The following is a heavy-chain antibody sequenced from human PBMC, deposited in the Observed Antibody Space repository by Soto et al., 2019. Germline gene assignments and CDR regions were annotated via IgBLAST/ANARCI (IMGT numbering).Heavy chain of an antibody. D-gene: IGHD3-3*01. Sequence: PGGSLRLSCAASGFTFSSYSMNWVRQAPGKGLEWVSSISSSSSYIYYADSVKGRFTISRDNAKNSLYLQMNSLRAEDTAVYYCARDPYYDFWSGYYRLGWFDPWGQGTLVTVSS. CDR3: ARDPYYDFWSGYYRLGWFDP. CDR1: GFTFSSYS. V-gene: IGHV3-21*01. CDR2: ISSSSSYI. J-gene: IGHJ5*02.